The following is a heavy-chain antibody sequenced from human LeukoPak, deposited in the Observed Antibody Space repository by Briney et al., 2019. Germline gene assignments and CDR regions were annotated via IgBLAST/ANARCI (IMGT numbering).Heavy chain of an antibody. CDR1: GYTFTSYD. Sequence: ASVKVSCKASGYTFTSYDINWVRQATGQGLEWMGWMNPNSGNTGYAQKFQGRVTMTRDTSISTAYMELSRLRSDDTAVYYCARDLGPNWFDPWGQGTLVTVSS. CDR3: ARDLGPNWFDP. V-gene: IGHV1-8*02. CDR2: MNPNSGNT. J-gene: IGHJ5*02.